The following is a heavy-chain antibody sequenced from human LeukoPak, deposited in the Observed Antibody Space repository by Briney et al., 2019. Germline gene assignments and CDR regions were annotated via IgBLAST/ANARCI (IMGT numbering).Heavy chain of an antibody. CDR1: GGSISSSSYY. V-gene: IGHV4-39*03. CDR3: TSSDYDHYAMDV. D-gene: IGHD2/OR15-2a*01. J-gene: IGHJ6*02. CDR2: IYYSRNT. Sequence: SETLSLTCSVTGGSISSSSYYWGWIRQPPGKGLEWIGSIYYSRNTYYNPSLKSRVTISVDTSKNQFSLKLTSVTAADTAMYYCTSSDYDHYAMDVWGQGTTVTVSS.